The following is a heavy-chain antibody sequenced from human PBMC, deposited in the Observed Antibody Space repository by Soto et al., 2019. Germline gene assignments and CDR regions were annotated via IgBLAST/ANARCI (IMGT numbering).Heavy chain of an antibody. J-gene: IGHJ4*02. CDR3: GHIDPEIVTVGGHGGFDY. D-gene: IGHD5-12*01. V-gene: IGHV2-5*02. CDR1: GFSLTSGVG. CDR2: IYWDDDK. Sequence: QITLKESGPTLVRPPQTLTLTCTFSGFSLTSGVGVGWIRQPPGKALEWLALIYWDDDKRYSPSLKNRLTITKDTSKNQVVLTMTNVGPVDTATYFCGHIDPEIVTVGGHGGFDYWGQGTLVTVSS.